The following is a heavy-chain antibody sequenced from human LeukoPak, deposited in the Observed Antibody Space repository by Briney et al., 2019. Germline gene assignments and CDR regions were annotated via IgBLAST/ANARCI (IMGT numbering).Heavy chain of an antibody. Sequence: PSETLSLTCTVSGGSISSYYWSWIRQPAGEGLEWIGRIYTSGRTNYNPSLKIRITMSVDTSKNQFSLKLNSVTAADTAVYYCARGRRYCSSGSCYSSWFDPWGQGTLVTVSS. D-gene: IGHD2-15*01. V-gene: IGHV4-4*07. J-gene: IGHJ5*02. CDR1: GGSISSYY. CDR3: ARGRRYCSSGSCYSSWFDP. CDR2: IYTSGRT.